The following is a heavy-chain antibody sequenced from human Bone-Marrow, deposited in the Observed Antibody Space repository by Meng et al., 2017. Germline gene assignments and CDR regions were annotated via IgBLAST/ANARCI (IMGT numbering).Heavy chain of an antibody. CDR2: IRAYNGNT. Sequence: QVQLVESGVEVEKPGASVKFSCKASGYTSTRYGIRGVRQAPVQGLEWMGWIRAYNGNTNYAQKLQGRVTMSTDTSTSTAYMELRSLRSDDTAVYYCARGSGSGSYHSWGQGTLVTVSS. CDR3: ARGSGSGSYHS. CDR1: GYTSTRYG. J-gene: IGHJ4*02. D-gene: IGHD1-26*01. V-gene: IGHV1-18*01.